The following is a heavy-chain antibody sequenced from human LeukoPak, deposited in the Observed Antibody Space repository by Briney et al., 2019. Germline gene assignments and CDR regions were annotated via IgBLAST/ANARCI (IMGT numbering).Heavy chain of an antibody. CDR1: GGTFSSYA. D-gene: IGHD5-18*01. CDR3: ARGSGSGYSYGYGGGYFDY. CDR2: IIPILGTA. V-gene: IGHV1-69*13. Sequence: EASVKVSCKASGGTFSSYAISWVRQAPGQGLEWMGGIIPILGTANYAQKFQGRVTITADESTSTAYMELSSLRSEDTAVYYCARGSGSGYSYGYGGGYFDYWGQGTLVTVSS. J-gene: IGHJ4*02.